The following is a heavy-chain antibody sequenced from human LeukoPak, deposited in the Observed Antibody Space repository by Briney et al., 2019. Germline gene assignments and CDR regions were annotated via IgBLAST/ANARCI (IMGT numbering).Heavy chain of an antibody. CDR2: MNPNSGNT. D-gene: IGHD3-10*01. V-gene: IGHV1-8*01. Sequence: ASVKVSCKASGYTFTSYDINWVRQATGQGLEWVGWMNPNSGNTGYAQKFQGRVTMTRNTSISTAYMKLSSLRSEDTAVYYCAREIYGSGSYYYYYYYMDVWGKGTTVTISS. CDR3: AREIYGSGSYYYYYYYMDV. CDR1: GYTFTSYD. J-gene: IGHJ6*03.